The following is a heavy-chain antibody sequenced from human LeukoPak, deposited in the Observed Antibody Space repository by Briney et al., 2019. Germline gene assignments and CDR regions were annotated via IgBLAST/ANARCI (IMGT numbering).Heavy chain of an antibody. CDR2: IMPNGETR. CDR1: GFSFGNYV. CDR3: ARDRDGGFAFDI. J-gene: IGHJ3*02. Sequence: PRGSLRLSCAASGFSFGNYVMHWVRQAPGKGLEYVSAIMPNGETRGYANSMKGRFTISRDNSKNTLYLQMGSLRAEDMAIYYCARDRDGGFAFDIWGQGTLVTVSS. V-gene: IGHV3-64*01. D-gene: IGHD2-15*01.